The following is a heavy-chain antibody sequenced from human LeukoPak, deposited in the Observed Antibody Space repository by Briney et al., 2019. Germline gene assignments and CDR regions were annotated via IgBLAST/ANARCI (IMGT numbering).Heavy chain of an antibody. V-gene: IGHV3-23*01. D-gene: IGHD6-19*01. CDR1: GFTVSSKY. CDR2: IRGSGGGT. CDR3: AKAGIGVVGYFDY. Sequence: PGGSLRLSCAASGFTVSSKYMSWVRQAPGKGLEWVSAIRGSGGGTYYADSVKGRFTISRDNSKNTLYLQMNSLRDEDTALYYCAKAGIGVVGYFDYWGQGTLVTVSS. J-gene: IGHJ4*02.